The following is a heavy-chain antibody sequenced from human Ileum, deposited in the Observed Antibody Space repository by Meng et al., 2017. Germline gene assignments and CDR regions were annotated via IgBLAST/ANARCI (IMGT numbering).Heavy chain of an antibody. J-gene: IGHJ4*02. V-gene: IGHV1-18*01. D-gene: IGHD1-1*01. CDR2: MNTDKGNT. CDR3: AREGAYNGGDY. CDR1: GYTFTTYG. Sequence: QVQLVQSGEEVNKPGASVKVSCKASGYTFTTYGISWVRQAPGQGLEWMGWMNTDKGNTNYAQKFQGRVTMTRDTSTSTAYMELRSLRSDDTAVYYCAREGAYNGGDYWGQGTLVTVSS.